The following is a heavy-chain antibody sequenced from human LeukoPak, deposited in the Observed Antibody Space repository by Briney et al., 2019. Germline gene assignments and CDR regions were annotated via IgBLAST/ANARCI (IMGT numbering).Heavy chain of an antibody. CDR1: GYSFTNYY. Sequence: ASVKVSCKTSGYSFTNYYIHWVRQAPGQGLEWMGWINPSSGGTEYAQKFQGRVTMTGDTSISTAYMELSRLRSDDTAVYYCARDRGRSWYVDYWGQGTLVTVSS. CDR3: ARDRGRSWYVDY. J-gene: IGHJ4*02. CDR2: INPSSGGT. D-gene: IGHD6-13*01. V-gene: IGHV1-2*02.